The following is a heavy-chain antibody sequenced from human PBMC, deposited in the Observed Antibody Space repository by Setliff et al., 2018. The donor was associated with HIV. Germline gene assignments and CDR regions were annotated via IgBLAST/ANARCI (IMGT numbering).Heavy chain of an antibody. CDR3: ARTTLIYCRDGSCYQSAEYFQH. CDR2: INHSGST. V-gene: IGHV4-34*01. CDR1: NGSFSGYY. D-gene: IGHD2-15*01. J-gene: IGHJ1*01. Sequence: SETLSLTCAVYNGSFSGYYWSWIRQSPGKGLEWIGEINHSGSTNYNPSLRSRVTISVDTSKNQFSLKLSSVTAADTAVYYCARTTLIYCRDGSCYQSAEYFQHWGQGTLVTVSS.